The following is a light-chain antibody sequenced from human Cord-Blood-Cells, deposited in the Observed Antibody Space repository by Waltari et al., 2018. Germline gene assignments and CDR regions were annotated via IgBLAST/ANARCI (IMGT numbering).Light chain of an antibody. J-gene: IGLJ3*02. V-gene: IGLV2-14*01. Sequence: QSALTQPPSVSGSPGQSVTISCTGTSSDVGGYNYVSWYQQHPGKAPKLMIYDVSNRPSGVSNRFSGSKSGNTASLTISGLQAEDEAGYYCSSYTSSSTWVFGGGTKLTVL. CDR2: DVS. CDR1: SSDVGGYNY. CDR3: SSYTSSSTWV.